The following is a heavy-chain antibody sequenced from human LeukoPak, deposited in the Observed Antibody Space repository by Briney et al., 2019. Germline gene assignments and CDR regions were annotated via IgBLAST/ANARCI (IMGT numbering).Heavy chain of an antibody. J-gene: IGHJ3*02. CDR3: ASAYYDYVWGSYRHGAFDI. CDR1: GYTFTGYY. V-gene: IGHV1-2*02. CDR2: INPNSGGT. D-gene: IGHD3-16*02. Sequence: ASVKVSCKASGYTFTGYYMHWVRQAPGQGLERMGWINPNSGGTNYAQKFQGRVTMTRDTSISTAYMELSRLRSDDTAVYYCASAYYDYVWGSYRHGAFDIWGQGTMVTVSS.